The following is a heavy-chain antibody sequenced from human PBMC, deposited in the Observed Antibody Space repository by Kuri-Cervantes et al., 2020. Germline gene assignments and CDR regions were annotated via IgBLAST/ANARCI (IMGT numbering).Heavy chain of an antibody. J-gene: IGHJ4*02. V-gene: IGHV3-13*01. CDR2: IGTAGDT. D-gene: IGHD3-22*01. Sequence: GGSLRLSCAASGFTFSSYDMHWVCQATGKGLEWVSAIGTAGDTYYPGSVKGRFTISRENAKNSLYLQMNSLRAGDTAVYYCARDCRPITMIVMGLDYWGQGTLVTVSS. CDR1: GFTFSSYD. CDR3: ARDCRPITMIVMGLDY.